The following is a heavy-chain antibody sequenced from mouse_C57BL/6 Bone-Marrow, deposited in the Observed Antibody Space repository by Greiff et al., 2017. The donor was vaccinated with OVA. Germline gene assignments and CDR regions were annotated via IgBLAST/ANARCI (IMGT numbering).Heavy chain of an antibody. V-gene: IGHV1-75*01. CDR1: GYTFTDYY. J-gene: IGHJ2*01. Sequence: QVQLQQSGPELVKPGASVKISCTASGYTFTDYYINWVKQRPGQGLEWIGWIFPGSGSTYYTEKFKGKATLTVDKYYSQAYMFPSSLTSEDSAVYFCARRALYFDYWGQGTTLTVSS. CDR2: IFPGSGST. CDR3: ARRALYFDY. D-gene: IGHD3-3*01.